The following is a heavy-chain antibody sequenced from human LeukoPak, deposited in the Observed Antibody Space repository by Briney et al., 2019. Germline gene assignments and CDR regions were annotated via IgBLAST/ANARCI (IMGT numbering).Heavy chain of an antibody. Sequence: GGSLRLSCAASGFTFSRYWMHWARQAPEKGLLWVSRINSDESNTNYADSVKGRFTISRDNAKNTLYLQMNNLRAEDTAVYYCARDGGYNYGPFDYWGQGILVSVSS. J-gene: IGHJ4*02. CDR2: INSDESNT. V-gene: IGHV3-74*01. D-gene: IGHD5-18*01. CDR1: GFTFSRYW. CDR3: ARDGGYNYGPFDY.